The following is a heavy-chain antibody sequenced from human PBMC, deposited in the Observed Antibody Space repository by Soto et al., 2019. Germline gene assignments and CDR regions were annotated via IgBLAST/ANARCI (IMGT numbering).Heavy chain of an antibody. CDR2: INSDGSST. V-gene: IGHV3-74*01. Sequence: GGSLRLSCAASGFTFSSYWMHWVRQAPGKGLVWVSRINSDGSSTSYADSVKGRFTISRDNAKNTLYLQMNSLRAEDTAVYYCAREHLSGITGKSAFDIWGQGTMVTVSS. CDR1: GFTFSSYW. D-gene: IGHD1-20*01. CDR3: AREHLSGITGKSAFDI. J-gene: IGHJ3*02.